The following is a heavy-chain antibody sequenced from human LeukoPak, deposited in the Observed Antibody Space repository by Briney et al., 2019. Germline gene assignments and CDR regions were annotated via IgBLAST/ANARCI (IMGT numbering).Heavy chain of an antibody. Sequence: PSETLSLTCTVSGGSINSYYWSWIRQPPGKGLEWIGYIYYSGSTNYNPSLKSRVTISVDTSKNQFSLKLSSVTAADTAVYYCARGNYFYDAFDIWGQGTMVTVSS. CDR1: GGSINSYY. CDR3: ARGNYFYDAFDI. V-gene: IGHV4-59*01. CDR2: IYYSGST. J-gene: IGHJ3*02. D-gene: IGHD3-10*01.